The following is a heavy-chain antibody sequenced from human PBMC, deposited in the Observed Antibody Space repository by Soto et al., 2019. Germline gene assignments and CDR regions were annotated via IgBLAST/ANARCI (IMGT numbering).Heavy chain of an antibody. CDR2: IYSRGNT. J-gene: IGHJ6*02. CDR1: AGSIGSGFYY. D-gene: IGHD4-17*01. CDR3: ANDPLSFPGDSPFNYYGMDV. V-gene: IGHV4-31*02. Sequence: SETLSLTCTVSAGSIGSGFYYWSWIRQHPGKGLEWIGYIYSRGNTYYNPSLKSRVTISLDTSDNQFSLTLSSVTAADTAVYYCANDPLSFPGDSPFNYYGMDVWGQGTMVTVSS.